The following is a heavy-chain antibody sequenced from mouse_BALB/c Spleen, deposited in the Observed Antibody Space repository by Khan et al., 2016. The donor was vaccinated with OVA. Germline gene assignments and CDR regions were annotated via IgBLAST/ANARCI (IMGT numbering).Heavy chain of an antibody. CDR3: ARGLRRYYYAMDY. J-gene: IGHJ4*01. Sequence: EVALVESGGGLVQPGGSLKLSCAASGFDFSRYWMSWVRQAPGNGLEWIGEINPDSSTINYTPSLKDKFIISRDNAKNTLYLQISIVRSEDTALYYCARGLRRYYYAMDYWGQGTSVTVSS. CDR1: GFDFSRYW. CDR2: INPDSSTI. V-gene: IGHV4-1*02. D-gene: IGHD2-2*01.